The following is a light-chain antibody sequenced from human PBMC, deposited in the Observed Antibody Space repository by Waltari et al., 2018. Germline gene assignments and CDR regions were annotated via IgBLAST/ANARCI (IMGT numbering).Light chain of an antibody. Sequence: DIGLTQSPDSLAVSLGDRATITCKFSPRFFSSSNDQNYLAWYHQKPGHPPKLVIYWASTRDFGVPDRFSGSGSGTDFTLTITKLQPEDVGVYYCQQYLSAPMYTFGQGTKLEIK. V-gene: IGKV4-1*01. CDR2: WAS. CDR1: PRFFSSSNDQNY. J-gene: IGKJ2*01. CDR3: QQYLSAPMYT.